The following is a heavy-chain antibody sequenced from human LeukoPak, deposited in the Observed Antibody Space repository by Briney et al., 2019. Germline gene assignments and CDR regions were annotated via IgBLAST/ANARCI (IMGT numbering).Heavy chain of an antibody. Sequence: SETLSLTCTVSGGSISGYYWSWIRQPPGKGLEWIGYIYSSGTNYNPSLKSRVTISVDTSKNQFSLKLSSVTAADTAVYYCARHYSSSRFYFDHWGQGTPVTVSS. V-gene: IGHV4-59*01. CDR2: IYSSGT. CDR3: ARHYSSSRFYFDH. J-gene: IGHJ4*02. CDR1: GGSISGYY. D-gene: IGHD6-6*01.